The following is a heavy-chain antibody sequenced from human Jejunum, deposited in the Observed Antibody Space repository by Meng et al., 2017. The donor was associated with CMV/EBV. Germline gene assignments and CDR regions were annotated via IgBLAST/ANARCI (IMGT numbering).Heavy chain of an antibody. D-gene: IGHD5-24*01. Sequence: FTFSSYAMTWVRQAPGRGLEWVSSISGSGGITYYADSVKGRFTISRDNSMRTLFLQMDNLRADDRAVYYCAKVLSPTLLATTSLPDSWGQGTLVTVSS. V-gene: IGHV3-23*01. CDR3: AKVLSPTLLATTSLPDS. CDR1: FTFSSYA. J-gene: IGHJ4*02. CDR2: ISGSGGIT.